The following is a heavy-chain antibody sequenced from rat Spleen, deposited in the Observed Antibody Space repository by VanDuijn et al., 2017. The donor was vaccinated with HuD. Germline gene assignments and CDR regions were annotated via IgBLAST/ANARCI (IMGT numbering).Heavy chain of an antibody. Sequence: EVQLQESGPGLVKPSQSLSLTCSVTVYSITTNYWDWIRKFPGNKMEWIGHITYSGSTSYNPSLKSRISITRDTSKNLFFLQLNSVTTEDTATYYCARHGYNSYFDYWGQGVMVTVSS. D-gene: IGHD1-9*01. CDR2: ITYSGST. J-gene: IGHJ2*01. V-gene: IGHV3-1*01. CDR3: ARHGYNSYFDY. CDR1: VYSITTNY.